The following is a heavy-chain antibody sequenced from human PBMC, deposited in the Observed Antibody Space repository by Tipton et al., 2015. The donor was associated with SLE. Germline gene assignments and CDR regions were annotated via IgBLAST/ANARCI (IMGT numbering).Heavy chain of an antibody. V-gene: IGHV1-69*06. CDR2: IIPIFGTA. CDR1: GGTFSSYA. J-gene: IGHJ6*03. D-gene: IGHD3-9*01. Sequence: QSGAEVKKPGSSVKVSCKASGGTFSSYAISWVRQAPGQGLEWMGGIIPIFGTANYAQKFQGRVTITADKSTSTAYMELRSLRSDDTAVYYCARVTRDILGYDYIDVWGKGTTVTVSS. CDR3: ARVTRDILGYDYIDV.